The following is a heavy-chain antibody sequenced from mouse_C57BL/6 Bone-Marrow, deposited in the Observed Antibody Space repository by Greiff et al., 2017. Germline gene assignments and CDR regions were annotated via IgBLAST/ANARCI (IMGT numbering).Heavy chain of an antibody. CDR3: AVSPITTVVAFDY. CDR2: ISSGGSYT. Sequence: VQLKESGGDLVKPGGSLKLSCAASGFTFSSYGMSWVRQTPDKRLEWVATISSGGSYTYYPDSVKGRFTISRDNAKNTLYLQMSSLKSVDTAMYYCAVSPITTVVAFDYWGQGTTLTVSS. V-gene: IGHV5-6*01. D-gene: IGHD1-1*01. CDR1: GFTFSSYG. J-gene: IGHJ2*01.